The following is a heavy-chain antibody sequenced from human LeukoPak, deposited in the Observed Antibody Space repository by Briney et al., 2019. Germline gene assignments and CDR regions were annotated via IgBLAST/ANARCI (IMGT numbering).Heavy chain of an antibody. V-gene: IGHV4-34*01. CDR3: ARGRGAARRNDY. J-gene: IGHJ4*02. Sequence: PSETLSLTCAVYGGSLSGYYWSSIRQPPGKGLEWIGEINHSGSTNYNPSLKSRVTISVDTSKNQFSLKLSSVTAADTAVYYCARGRGAARRNDYWGQGTLVTVSS. CDR1: GGSLSGYY. D-gene: IGHD6-6*01. CDR2: INHSGST.